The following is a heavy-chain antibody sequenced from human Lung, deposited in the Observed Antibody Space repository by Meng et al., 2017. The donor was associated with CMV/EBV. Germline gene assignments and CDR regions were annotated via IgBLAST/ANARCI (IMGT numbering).Heavy chain of an antibody. CDR1: GFTFSSFS. J-gene: IGHJ4*02. V-gene: IGHV3-30*02. CDR2: IRHDGINE. CDR3: ARDLRWRALDY. Sequence: VGFGDGVAQPGWSTGFSCAASGFTFSSFSMHWVRQAPGKGLEWVSFIRHDGINEYYVDSVKGRFTISRDNSKNTLYLQMNSLRVEDTAVYYCARDLRWRALDYWGQGTLVTVSS. D-gene: IGHD1-26*01.